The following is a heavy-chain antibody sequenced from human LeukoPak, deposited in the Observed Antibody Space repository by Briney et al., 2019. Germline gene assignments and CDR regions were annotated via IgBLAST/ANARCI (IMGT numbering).Heavy chain of an antibody. Sequence: MTSETLSLTCTVSGGSISSSSYYWGWIRQPPGKGLEWIGSIHYSGSTYYNPSLKSRVTISVDTSKNQFSLKLSSVTAADTAVYYCAGHDWHSNTKAFDYWGQGTLVTVCS. CDR1: GGSISSSSYY. CDR2: IHYSGST. CDR3: AGHDWHSNTKAFDY. D-gene: IGHD3-3*02. J-gene: IGHJ4*02. V-gene: IGHV4-39*01.